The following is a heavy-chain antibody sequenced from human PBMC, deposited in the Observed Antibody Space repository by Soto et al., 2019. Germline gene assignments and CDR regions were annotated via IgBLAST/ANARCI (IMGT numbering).Heavy chain of an antibody. J-gene: IGHJ3*02. CDR2: ISSSSSYT. D-gene: IGHD3-22*01. V-gene: IGHV3-21*05. CDR1: GFTFSSYS. CDR3: ARDLLYLGYYYDSSAGDALDI. Sequence: GGSLRLSCAASGFTFSSYSMNWVRQAPGKGLEWVSYISSSSSYTNYADSVKGRFTISRDNAKNSLYLQMNSLRAEDTAVYYCARDLLYLGYYYDSSAGDALDIWGQGTMVTVSS.